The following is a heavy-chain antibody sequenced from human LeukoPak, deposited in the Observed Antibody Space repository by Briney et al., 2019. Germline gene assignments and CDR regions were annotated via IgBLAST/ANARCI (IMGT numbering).Heavy chain of an antibody. CDR2: ISSSGSTI. CDR1: GFTFSSYE. Sequence: GGSLRLSCAASGFTFSSYEMNWVRQAPGKGLEWVSYISSSGSTIYYADSVKGRFTISRDNAKNSLYLQMNSLRAEDTAVYYCARVGGSAAPDYWGQGTLVTVSS. D-gene: IGHD2-2*01. CDR3: ARVGGSAAPDY. V-gene: IGHV3-48*03. J-gene: IGHJ4*02.